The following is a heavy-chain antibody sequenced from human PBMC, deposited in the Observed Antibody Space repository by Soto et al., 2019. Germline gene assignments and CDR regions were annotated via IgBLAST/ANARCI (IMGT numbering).Heavy chain of an antibody. CDR3: ARGIKPMEYSSSYLYYYYGMDV. CDR2: IIPIFGTA. J-gene: IGHJ6*02. CDR1: GGTFSSYA. V-gene: IGHV1-69*13. D-gene: IGHD6-6*01. Sequence: ASVKVSCKASGGTFSSYAISWVRQAPGQGLEWMGGIIPIFGTANYAQKFQGRVTITADESTSTAYMELSSLRSEDTAVCYCARGIKPMEYSSSYLYYYYGMDVWGQGTTVTVSS.